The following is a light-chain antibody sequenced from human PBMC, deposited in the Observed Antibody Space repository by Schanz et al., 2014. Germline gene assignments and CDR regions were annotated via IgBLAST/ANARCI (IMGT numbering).Light chain of an antibody. Sequence: QSALTQPASVSGSPGQSITISCTGTNSDVGGYNHVSWYQQYPGKAPKLMIYDVSKRPSGVPDRFSGSKSGNTASLTISGLQAEDEADYYCQSYDNRLNGSLFGGGTKLTVL. CDR3: QSYDNRLNGSL. CDR1: NSDVGGYNH. J-gene: IGLJ3*02. CDR2: DVS. V-gene: IGLV2-14*01.